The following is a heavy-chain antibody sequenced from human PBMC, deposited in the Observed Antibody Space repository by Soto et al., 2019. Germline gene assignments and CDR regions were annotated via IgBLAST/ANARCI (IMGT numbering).Heavy chain of an antibody. Sequence: GGSLRLSCAASGFTFSSYSMNWVRQAPGKGLEWVSSISSSSSYIYYADSVKGRFTISRDNAKNSLYLQMNSLRAEDTAVYYCASYRYSGSYGNYWGQGTLVTVSS. CDR1: GFTFSSYS. V-gene: IGHV3-21*01. D-gene: IGHD1-26*01. J-gene: IGHJ4*02. CDR2: ISSSSSYI. CDR3: ASYRYSGSYGNY.